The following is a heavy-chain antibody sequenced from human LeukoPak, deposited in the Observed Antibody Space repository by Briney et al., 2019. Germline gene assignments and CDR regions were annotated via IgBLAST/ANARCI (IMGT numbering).Heavy chain of an antibody. CDR1: GGSISSYY. CDR2: IYYTGRT. CDR3: ARGDYFGSGLGD. V-gene: IGHV4-59*01. D-gene: IGHD3-10*01. Sequence: SETLSLTCTVSGGSISSYYWGWIRQPPGKGLEWIGYIYYTGRTNCNPSLRSRVTISVDSSKNQFSLKVNSVTAADTAVYYCARGDYFGSGLGDWGQGTLVTVSS. J-gene: IGHJ4*02.